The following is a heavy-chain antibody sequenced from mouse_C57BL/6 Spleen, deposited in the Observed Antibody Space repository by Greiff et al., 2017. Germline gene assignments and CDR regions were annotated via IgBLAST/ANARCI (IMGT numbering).Heavy chain of an antibody. CDR2: IYPGSGST. D-gene: IGHD1-1*01. CDR1: GYTFTSYW. V-gene: IGHV1-55*01. J-gene: IGHJ2*01. CDR3: ARRRTTVVIDY. Sequence: QVQLQQPGAELVKPGASVKMSCTASGYTFTSYWITWVKQRPGQGLEWIGDIYPGSGSTNYNEKFKSKATLTVDTSSSTAYMQLSSLTSEDSAVYYCARRRTTVVIDYWGQGTTLTVSS.